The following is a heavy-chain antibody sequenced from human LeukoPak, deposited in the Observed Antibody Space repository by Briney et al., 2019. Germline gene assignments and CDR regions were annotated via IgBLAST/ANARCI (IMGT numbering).Heavy chain of an antibody. J-gene: IGHJ4*02. CDR2: IYYSGNT. D-gene: IGHD3/OR15-3a*01. CDR3: ARQTGSGLFILP. V-gene: IGHV4-39*01. Sequence: SETLSLTCIISDDSISSSTYYWGWIRQPPGKGLEWIGSIYYSGNTYYNASLKSQVSISIDTSKNQFSLRLTSVTAADTAVYYCARQTGSGLFILPGGQGTLVTVSS. CDR1: DDSISSSTYY.